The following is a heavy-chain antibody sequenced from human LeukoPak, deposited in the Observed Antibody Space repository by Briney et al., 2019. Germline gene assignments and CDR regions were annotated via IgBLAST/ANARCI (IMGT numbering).Heavy chain of an antibody. V-gene: IGHV1-2*02. D-gene: IGHD2-2*01. CDR3: ARGRLVVTPAASPPNDY. J-gene: IGHJ4*02. CDR1: GYTFTGYY. CDR2: INPNSGGT. Sequence: ASVKVSCKASGYTFTGYYMHWVRQAPGQGLEWMGWINPNSGGTNYAQKFQGRVTMTRDTSISTVYMELSSLRSDDTAVYYCARGRLVVTPAASPPNDYWGQGTLVTVSS.